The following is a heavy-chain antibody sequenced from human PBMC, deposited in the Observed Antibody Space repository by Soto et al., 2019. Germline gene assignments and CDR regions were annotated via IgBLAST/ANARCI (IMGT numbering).Heavy chain of an antibody. CDR3: VSSRSAIYGNALDV. CDR1: GGSISSYF. V-gene: IGHV4-59*03. Sequence: SETLSLTCSVSGGSISSYFRNWLRQPPGKGLEWIGYIYDDGTTDYNPSLKSRVTILLDMSKNQFSLKLSSVTAADTAVYYCVSSRSAIYGNALDVWGQGTMVTVSS. J-gene: IGHJ3*01. D-gene: IGHD2-2*01. CDR2: IYDDGTT.